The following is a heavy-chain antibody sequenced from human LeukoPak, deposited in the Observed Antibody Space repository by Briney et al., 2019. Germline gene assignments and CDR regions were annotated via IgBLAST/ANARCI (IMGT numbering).Heavy chain of an antibody. Sequence: PGRSLRLSCAASGFTFDDYAMHWVRQAPGKGLEWVSGISWNSGSIGYADSVKGRFTISRDNAKNSLYLQMNSLRAEDTALCYCAKAGGGYYDSSGYLDYWGQGTLVTVSS. CDR2: ISWNSGSI. CDR1: GFTFDDYA. D-gene: IGHD3-22*01. V-gene: IGHV3-9*01. CDR3: AKAGGGYYDSSGYLDY. J-gene: IGHJ4*02.